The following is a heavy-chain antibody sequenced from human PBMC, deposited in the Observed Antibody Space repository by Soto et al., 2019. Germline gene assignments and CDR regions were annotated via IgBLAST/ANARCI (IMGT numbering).Heavy chain of an antibody. Sequence: QVQLVQSGAEVKMPGSSVKVSCKTSGGTFSSYAISWVRQAPGQGLEWMGGIIPIFGTANSAQKFQGRVTSTAGECTSTGYTEPTSLRAGDTAVYYWAGGSTVRNPFDNSGQGPLVSVSS. CDR3: AGGSTVRNPFDN. D-gene: IGHD4-17*01. CDR2: IIPIFGTA. J-gene: IGHJ4*02. V-gene: IGHV1-69*01. CDR1: GGTFSSYA.